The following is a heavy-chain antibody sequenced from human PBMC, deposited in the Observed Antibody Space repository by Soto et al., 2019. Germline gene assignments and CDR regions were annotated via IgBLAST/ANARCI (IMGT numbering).Heavy chain of an antibody. V-gene: IGHV3-73*01. CDR2: IRSKANSYAT. Sequence: GSLRLSCAASGFTFSGSAMHWVRQASGKGLEWVGRIRSKANSYATAYAASVKGRFTISRDDSKNTAYLQMNSLKTEDTAVYYCTRLIGSWYPRFDPWGQGTLVTVSS. CDR1: GFTFSGSA. CDR3: TRLIGSWYPRFDP. D-gene: IGHD6-13*01. J-gene: IGHJ5*02.